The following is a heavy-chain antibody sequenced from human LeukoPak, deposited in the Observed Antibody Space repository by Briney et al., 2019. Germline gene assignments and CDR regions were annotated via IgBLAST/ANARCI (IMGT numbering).Heavy chain of an antibody. CDR1: GYTLTELS. CDR2: FDPEDGET. D-gene: IGHD5-12*01. CDR3: ATRTYSGYDWEFDY. Sequence: ASVKVSCKVSGYTLTELSMHWVRQAPGKGLEWMGGFDPEDGETIYAQKFQGRVTMTEDTSTDTAYMELSSLGSEDTAVYYCATRTYSGYDWEFDYWGQGTLVTVSS. J-gene: IGHJ4*02. V-gene: IGHV1-24*01.